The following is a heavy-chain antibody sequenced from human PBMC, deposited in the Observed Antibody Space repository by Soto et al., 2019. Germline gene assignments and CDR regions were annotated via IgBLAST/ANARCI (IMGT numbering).Heavy chain of an antibody. D-gene: IGHD6-13*01. CDR2: IYWDDDE. Sequence: QISLKESGPALVKPTQTLTLTCSFSGFSLTTTGVGVGWIRQPPGKALEWLALIYWDDDERYNPSLKNRLTITKDTSKNLVVLTMTNVDPVDPATYYFALGIATPPFDSWGQGTLVTVSS. V-gene: IGHV2-5*02. CDR1: GFSLTTTGVG. J-gene: IGHJ4*02. CDR3: ALGIATPPFDS.